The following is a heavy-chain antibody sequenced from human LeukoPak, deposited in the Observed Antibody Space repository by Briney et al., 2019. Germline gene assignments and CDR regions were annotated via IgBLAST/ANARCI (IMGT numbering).Heavy chain of an antibody. V-gene: IGHV5-51*01. D-gene: IGHD2-2*01. J-gene: IGHJ4*02. CDR2: IYPGDSDT. Sequence: GESLKISCTGSGYSFTSYWIGWVRQMPGKGLEWMGIIYPGDSDTRYSPSFQGQVTISADKSISTAYLQWSSLKASDTAMYYCARPRGYCSITSCLSTYFDYWGQGTLVTVSS. CDR3: ARPRGYCSITSCLSTYFDY. CDR1: GYSFTSYW.